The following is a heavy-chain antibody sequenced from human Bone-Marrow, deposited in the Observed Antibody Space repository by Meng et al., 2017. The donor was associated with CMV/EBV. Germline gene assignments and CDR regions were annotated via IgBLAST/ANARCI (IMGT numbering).Heavy chain of an antibody. D-gene: IGHD6-13*01. CDR2: IYHSGST. V-gene: IGHV4-4*02. CDR3: ARDKRDSSWASPAYYYYYGMDV. J-gene: IGHJ6*02. CDR1: GGSISSSNW. Sequence: GSLRLSCAVSGGSISSSNWWSWVRQPPGKGLEWIGEIYHSGSTNYNPSLKSRVTISVDKSKNQFSLKLSSVTAADTAVYYCARDKRDSSWASPAYYYYYGMDVWGQGTTVTVSS.